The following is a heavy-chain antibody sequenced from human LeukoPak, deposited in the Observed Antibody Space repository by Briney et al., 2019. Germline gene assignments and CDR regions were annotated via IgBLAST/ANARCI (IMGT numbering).Heavy chain of an antibody. D-gene: IGHD3-22*01. J-gene: IGHJ4*02. V-gene: IGHV3-48*01. CDR1: GFTFSSYS. CDR2: ISSSSSTI. Sequence: GGSLRLSCAAPGFTFSSYSMNWVRQAPGKGLEWVSYISSSSSTIYYADSVKGRFTISRDNAKNSLYLQMNSLRAEDTAVYYCASHPRYYYDSSGDYWGQGTLVTVSS. CDR3: ASHPRYYYDSSGDY.